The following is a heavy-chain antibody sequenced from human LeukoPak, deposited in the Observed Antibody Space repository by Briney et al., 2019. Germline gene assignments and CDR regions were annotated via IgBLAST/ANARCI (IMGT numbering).Heavy chain of an antibody. V-gene: IGHV1-69*05. D-gene: IGHD4-11*01. CDR2: IIPIFGTA. CDR1: GGTFSSYA. CDR3: ARGDDYSNYLCGNY. J-gene: IGHJ4*02. Sequence: ASVKVSCKASGGTFSSYAISWVRQAPGQGLECMGGIIPIFGTANYAQKFQGRVTITTDESTSTAYMELSSLRSEDTAVYYCARGDDYSNYLCGNYWGQGTLVTVSS.